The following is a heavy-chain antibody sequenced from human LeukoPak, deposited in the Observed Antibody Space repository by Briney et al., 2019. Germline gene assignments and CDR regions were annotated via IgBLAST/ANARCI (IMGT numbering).Heavy chain of an antibody. J-gene: IGHJ3*02. D-gene: IGHD2-2*01. CDR2: ISYSGTT. CDR3: ARYGLLGLSEINAFDI. V-gene: IGHV4-39*07. CDR1: GGSISSSSYY. Sequence: SETLSLTCTVSGGSISSSSYYWGWIRQPPGKGLVWIGSISYSGTTYYNPSHKSRLTMSVDTSKNQFSLKLSSVTAADTAVYYCARYGLLGLSEINAFDIWGQGTMVTVSS.